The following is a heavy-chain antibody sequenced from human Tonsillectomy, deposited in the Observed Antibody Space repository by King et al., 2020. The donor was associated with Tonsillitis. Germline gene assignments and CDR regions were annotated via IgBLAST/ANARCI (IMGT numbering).Heavy chain of an antibody. V-gene: IGHV3-9*01. Sequence: VQLVESGGGLVQPGRSLRLSCAAAGFTFDDYAMHWVRQAPGKGLEWGSGMSWNSGSIGYAYSVKGRFTISRDNAKNSLYLQMNSLRAEDTALYYCAKASAGTTASFDYWGQGTLVTVSS. CDR1: GFTFDDYA. D-gene: IGHD1-7*01. J-gene: IGHJ4*02. CDR3: AKASAGTTASFDY. CDR2: MSWNSGSI.